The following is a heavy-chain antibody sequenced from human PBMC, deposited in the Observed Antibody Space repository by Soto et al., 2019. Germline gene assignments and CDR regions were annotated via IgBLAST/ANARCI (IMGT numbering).Heavy chain of an antibody. CDR2: IASDGKDK. CDR1: GFTFSNYA. V-gene: IGHV3-30*18. J-gene: IGHJ4*02. D-gene: IGHD6-13*01. Sequence: QVQLVESGGGVVQPGRSLKLSCAASGFTFSNYAIHWVRQAPGKGLEWVAVIASDGKDKRYADSVKGRFTISRDNSKNTVYLQMNSLRGEDTAVYYCGKDGAIAAADSSFDYWGQGSLVTVSS. CDR3: GKDGAIAAADSSFDY.